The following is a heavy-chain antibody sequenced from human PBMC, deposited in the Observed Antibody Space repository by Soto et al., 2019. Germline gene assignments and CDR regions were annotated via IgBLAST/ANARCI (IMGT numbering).Heavy chain of an antibody. Sequence: GGSLRLSCAASGFTFSSYAMHWVRQAPGKGLEWVAVISYDGSNKYYADSVKGRFTISRDNSKNTLYLQMNSLRAEATAADYCARELGQQLVPGPEPPPSGPRYSYGMDVWGQGTTVTGSS. CDR1: GFTFSSYA. V-gene: IGHV3-30-3*01. D-gene: IGHD6-13*01. J-gene: IGHJ6*02. CDR3: ARELGQQLVPGPEPPPSGPRYSYGMDV. CDR2: ISYDGSNK.